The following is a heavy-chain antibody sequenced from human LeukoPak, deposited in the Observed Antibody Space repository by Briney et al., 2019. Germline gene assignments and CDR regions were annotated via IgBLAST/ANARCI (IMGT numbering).Heavy chain of an antibody. V-gene: IGHV3-74*01. CDR1: GFTFDDYA. CDR3: ARGTVVGAGY. D-gene: IGHD6-19*01. CDR2: INSDGSST. Sequence: PGGSLRLSCTDSGFTFDDYAMHWVRQAPGKGLVWVSRINSDGSSTSYADSVKGRFTISRDNAKNTLFLQMNSLRAEDTAMYYCARGTVVGAGYWGQGTLVTVSS. J-gene: IGHJ4*02.